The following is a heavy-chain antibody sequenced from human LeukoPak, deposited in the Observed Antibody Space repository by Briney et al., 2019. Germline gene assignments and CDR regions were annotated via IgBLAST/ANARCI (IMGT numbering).Heavy chain of an antibody. J-gene: IGHJ6*03. D-gene: IGHD6-19*01. CDR1: GFSFSSYS. CDR2: ISTSSSYI. Sequence: GGSLRLSCAASGFSFSSYSMNWVRQAPGKGLEWVSSISTSSSYIYYADSVKGRFTISRDNAKNSLYLQMNSLRAEDTAVYYCARVSGSGWYNYLYYYYYYMDVWGKGTTVTISS. V-gene: IGHV3-21*01. CDR3: ARVSGSGWYNYLYYYYYYMDV.